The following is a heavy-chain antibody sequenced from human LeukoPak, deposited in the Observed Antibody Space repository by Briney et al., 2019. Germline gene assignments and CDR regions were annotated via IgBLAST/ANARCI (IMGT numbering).Heavy chain of an antibody. Sequence: PGRSLRLSCAASGFTFSSYGMHWVRQAPGKGLKWVAVIWYDGSNKYYADSVKGRFTISRDNSKNTLYLQMNSLRAEDTAVYYGARVGEHSSSWYIYYYYGMDVWGQGTTVTVSS. CDR3: ARVGEHSSSWYIYYYYGMDV. CDR2: IWYDGSNK. V-gene: IGHV3-33*01. D-gene: IGHD6-13*01. CDR1: GFTFSSYG. J-gene: IGHJ6*02.